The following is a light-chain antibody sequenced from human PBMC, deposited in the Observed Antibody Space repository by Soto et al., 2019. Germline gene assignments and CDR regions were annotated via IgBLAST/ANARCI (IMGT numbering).Light chain of an antibody. V-gene: IGLV1-44*01. CDR1: NSNIGRNT. CDR2: SNN. Sequence: QAVVTRPPSASGTPGQRVTISCSGSNSNIGRNTVNWYQQLPGAAPSLLIYSNNQRPSGVPDRFSGSKSGTSASLAISGLQSEDEADYYCAAWDESPNVPVFGGGTKLTVL. J-gene: IGLJ3*02. CDR3: AAWDESPNVPV.